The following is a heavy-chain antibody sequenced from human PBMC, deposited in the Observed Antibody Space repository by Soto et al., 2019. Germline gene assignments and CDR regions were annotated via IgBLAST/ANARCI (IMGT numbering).Heavy chain of an antibody. J-gene: IGHJ3*01. Sequence: PSQTLSLTCTVSGGSLNNYNWNWIRQSTGTGLEWIRRIYSSVKTYYNPSLKSRVTLSLDMLNNQISLKVTSVTAEDTAMYYCARERTYKMFGDDALDFWGLGTMVTVS. CDR1: GGSLNNYN. CDR2: IYSSVKT. D-gene: IGHD3-3*01. CDR3: ARERTYKMFGDDALDF. V-gene: IGHV4-4*07.